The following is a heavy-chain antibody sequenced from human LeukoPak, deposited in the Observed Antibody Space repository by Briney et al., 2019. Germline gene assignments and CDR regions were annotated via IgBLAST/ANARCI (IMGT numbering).Heavy chain of an antibody. V-gene: IGHV3-7*03. Sequence: GGSLRLACAASGFTFGEFWMAWVRQTPGRGLEWVADIKEDGNESFYGDSVKGRFTISRDTSKNTLCLQMNSLRAEDTAVYYCAKEQWLGNMNYFDHWGQGTLVTVSS. D-gene: IGHD6-19*01. CDR2: IKEDGNES. CDR1: GFTFGEFW. CDR3: AKEQWLGNMNYFDH. J-gene: IGHJ4*02.